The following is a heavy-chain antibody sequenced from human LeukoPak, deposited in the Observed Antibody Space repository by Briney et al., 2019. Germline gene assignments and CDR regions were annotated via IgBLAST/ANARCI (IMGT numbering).Heavy chain of an antibody. Sequence: RGSRRLSCAPSGFTFSVSAIHWVRQASREGLEWVGRIKIKTDGRTTDYAAPVKGRFTISRDESKSTLYLQMNSLKTEDTAVYYCTTEIYGSGSYYGLDYWGQGTLVTVSS. CDR1: GFTFSVSA. V-gene: IGHV3-15*01. D-gene: IGHD3-10*01. CDR2: IKIKTDGRTT. CDR3: TTEIYGSGSYYGLDY. J-gene: IGHJ4*02.